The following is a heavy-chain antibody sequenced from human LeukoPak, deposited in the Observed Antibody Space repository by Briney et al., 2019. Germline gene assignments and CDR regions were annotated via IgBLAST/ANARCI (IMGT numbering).Heavy chain of an antibody. Sequence: GASVKVSCKASGGTFSSYAISWVRQAPGQGLEWMGWISAYNGNTNYAQKLQGRVTMTTDTSTSTAYMELRSLRSDDTAVYYCARVHYYDSSPRWFDPWGQGTLVTVSS. CDR1: GGTFSSYA. D-gene: IGHD3-22*01. CDR2: ISAYNGNT. J-gene: IGHJ5*02. CDR3: ARVHYYDSSPRWFDP. V-gene: IGHV1-18*01.